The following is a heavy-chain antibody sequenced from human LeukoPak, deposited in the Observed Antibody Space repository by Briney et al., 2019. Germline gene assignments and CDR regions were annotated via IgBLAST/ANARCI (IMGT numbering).Heavy chain of an antibody. CDR3: ARGDSLDY. CDR2: IYYSGST. CDR1: GGSISSYY. J-gene: IGHJ4*02. Sequence: SETLSLTCTVSGGSISSYYWSWIRQPPGKGLEWIGYIYYSGSTNYNPSLKSRVTISVDTSKNQFSLKLSSVTAADTAVYYCARGDSLDYWGQGTLVTVSS. V-gene: IGHV4-59*01.